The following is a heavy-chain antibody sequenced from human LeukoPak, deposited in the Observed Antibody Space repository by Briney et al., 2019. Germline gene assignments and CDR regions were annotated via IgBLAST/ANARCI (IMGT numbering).Heavy chain of an antibody. J-gene: IGHJ5*02. CDR2: MSKSGST. CDR3: VRRRGYCSSSSCYGFDP. V-gene: IGHV4-59*08. Sequence: PSETLSLTCSVSGGSIDNYFWSWIRQPPGKGLEWIAYMSKSGSTKYSPSLESRLTISLDTSKNQFPLRLTSVTAEDTAVYYCVRRRGYCSSSSCYGFDPWGQGILVTVSS. D-gene: IGHD2-2*01. CDR1: GGSIDNYF.